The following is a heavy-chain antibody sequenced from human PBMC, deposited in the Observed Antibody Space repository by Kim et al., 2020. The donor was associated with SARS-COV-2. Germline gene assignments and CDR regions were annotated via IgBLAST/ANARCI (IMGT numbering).Heavy chain of an antibody. J-gene: IGHJ1*01. CDR1: GYTFTSYG. CDR2: ISAYNGNT. D-gene: IGHD6-13*01. V-gene: IGHV1-18*04. Sequence: ASVKVSCKASGYTFTSYGISWVRQAPGQGLEWMGWISAYNGNTNYAQKLQGRVTMTTDTSTSTAYMELRSLRSDDTAVYYCARAPRIAAAGTVTQHWGQGTLVTVSS. CDR3: ARAPRIAAAGTVTQH.